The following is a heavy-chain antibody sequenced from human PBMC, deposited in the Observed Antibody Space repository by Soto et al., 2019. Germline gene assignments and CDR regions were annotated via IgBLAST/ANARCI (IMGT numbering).Heavy chain of an antibody. D-gene: IGHD6-19*01. J-gene: IGHJ5*02. CDR1: GGSFSGYH. CDR3: AREGIVVAGYDWFDP. V-gene: IGHV4-59*01. Sequence: SETLSLTCAVYGGSFSGYHWSWIRQSPGKGLEWIGYIYYTGSTNYNPSLKSRVTISVDTSKNQFSLKLTSVTAADTAVYYCAREGIVVAGYDWFDPWGQGTLVTVSS. CDR2: IYYTGST.